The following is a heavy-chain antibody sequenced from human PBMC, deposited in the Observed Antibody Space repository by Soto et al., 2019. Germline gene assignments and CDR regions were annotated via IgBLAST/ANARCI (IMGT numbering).Heavy chain of an antibody. D-gene: IGHD5-18*01. V-gene: IGHV4-34*01. Sequence: SETLSLTCAVYGGSFSGYYWSWIRQPPGKGLEWIGEINHSGSTNYNPSLKSRVTISVDTSKNQFSLKLSSVTAADTAVYYCARTNVDTAMVDYFDYWGQGTQVT. J-gene: IGHJ4*02. CDR1: GGSFSGYY. CDR3: ARTNVDTAMVDYFDY. CDR2: INHSGST.